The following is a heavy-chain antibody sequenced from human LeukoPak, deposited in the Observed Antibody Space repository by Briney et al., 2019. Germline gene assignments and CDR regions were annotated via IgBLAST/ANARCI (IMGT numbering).Heavy chain of an antibody. CDR1: GGSISSYY. Sequence: SETLSLTCTVSGGSISSYYWSWIRQPPGKGLEWIGYIYTSGSTNYNPSLKGRVTISVDTSKNQFSLKLSSVTAADTAVYYCARRSGYYDFWSGYPYDAFDIWGQGTMVTVSS. J-gene: IGHJ3*02. V-gene: IGHV4-4*09. CDR3: ARRSGYYDFWSGYPYDAFDI. CDR2: IYTSGST. D-gene: IGHD3-3*01.